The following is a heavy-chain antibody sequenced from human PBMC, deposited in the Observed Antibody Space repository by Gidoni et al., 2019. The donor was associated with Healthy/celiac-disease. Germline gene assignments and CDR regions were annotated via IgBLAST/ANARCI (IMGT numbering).Heavy chain of an antibody. V-gene: IGHV3-23*01. CDR2: ISGSGGST. Sequence: VPLFESGRGLVQHGGSLSLSCAASVFTFSRYPISRVRQAPGKGPEWVSAISGSGGSTYYADSVKGRFTISRDNSKNTLYLQRNSLRAEDTAVYYCARDGYYDILTGYYPYGMDVWGQGTTVTVSS. J-gene: IGHJ6*02. CDR1: VFTFSRYP. D-gene: IGHD3-9*01. CDR3: ARDGYYDILTGYYPYGMDV.